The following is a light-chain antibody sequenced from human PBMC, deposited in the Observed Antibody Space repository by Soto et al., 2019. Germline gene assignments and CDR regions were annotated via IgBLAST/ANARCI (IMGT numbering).Light chain of an antibody. CDR3: QQYGISPSYT. J-gene: IGKJ2*01. V-gene: IGKV3-20*01. Sequence: EIVLTQSPATLSLSPGEGATLSCRASQSLSSSYVAWYQQKVGQPPRLLIYGASNRATGIPDRFSGSWSGTEFTLTISRLEPEDFAVYYCQQYGISPSYTFAQGTKVDIK. CDR1: QSLSSSY. CDR2: GAS.